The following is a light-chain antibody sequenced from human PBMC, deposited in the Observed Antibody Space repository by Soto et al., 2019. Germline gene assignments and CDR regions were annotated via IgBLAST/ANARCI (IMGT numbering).Light chain of an antibody. V-gene: IGKV1-5*03. Sequence: DIQMTQSPSTLSASVGDRVTITCRASQSISSWLAWYQQKPGKAPKLLIYKASSLESGVPSRFSGSGSGTEVNLTISSLQPDDFATYYCQQYNSYSATFGQGTKLEIK. J-gene: IGKJ2*01. CDR1: QSISSW. CDR3: QQYNSYSAT. CDR2: KAS.